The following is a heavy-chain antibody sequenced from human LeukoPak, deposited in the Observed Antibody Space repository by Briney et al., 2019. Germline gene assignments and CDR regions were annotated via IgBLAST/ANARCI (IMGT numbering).Heavy chain of an antibody. CDR2: IYYSGST. CDR3: ARAYDSSGYHGAFDI. V-gene: IGHV4-59*12. D-gene: IGHD3-22*01. Sequence: SETLSLTCTVSGGSISSYYWSWIRQPPGKGLEWIGYIYYSGSTNYNPSLKSRVTISVDKSKNQFSLKLSSVTAADTAVYYCARAYDSSGYHGAFDIWGQGTMVTVSS. J-gene: IGHJ3*02. CDR1: GGSISSYY.